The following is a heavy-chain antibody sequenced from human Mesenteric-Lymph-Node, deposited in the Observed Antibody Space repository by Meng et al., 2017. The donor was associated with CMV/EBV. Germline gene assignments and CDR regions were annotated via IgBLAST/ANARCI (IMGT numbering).Heavy chain of an antibody. J-gene: IGHJ6*02. D-gene: IGHD2-21*01. CDR3: ARAPTFHYGMDV. CDR2: IYYSGST. CDR1: GGSFSGYY. V-gene: IGHV4-59*01. Sequence: SETLSLTCAVSGGSFSGYYGGWIRQPPGKGLEWVGYIYYSGSTYYNTSLKGRVTITVDTSKNQFSLKLSSVPAADSAVYYCARAPTFHYGMDVWGQGTTVTVSS.